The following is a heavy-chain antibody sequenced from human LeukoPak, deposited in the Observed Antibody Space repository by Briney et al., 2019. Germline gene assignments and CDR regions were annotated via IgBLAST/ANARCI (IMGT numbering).Heavy chain of an antibody. J-gene: IGHJ4*02. CDR1: GGSISSYY. CDR3: ASGYSYGPPGVFDY. V-gene: IGHV4-59*01. CDR2: IYYSGST. Sequence: PSETLSLTCTLSGGSISSYYWSWIRQPPGKGLEWIGYIYYSGSTNYNPSLKSRVTISVDTSKNQFSLKLSSVTAADTAVYYCASGYSYGPPGVFDYWGQGTLVTVSS. D-gene: IGHD5-18*01.